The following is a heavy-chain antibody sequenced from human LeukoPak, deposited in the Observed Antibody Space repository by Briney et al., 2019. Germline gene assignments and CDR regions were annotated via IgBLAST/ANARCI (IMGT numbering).Heavy chain of an antibody. Sequence: SETLSLLCTVSGDSLSSGCVLWRWGRQQPGRGEGWIGYIYYSGTTYNNPSVKSRVAHSVDTSQNQFSLQLRSVTAADTAVYYCARGAYVGSYLTSGYFDNWGQGTPVTVSS. CDR3: ARGAYVGSYLTSGYFDN. V-gene: IGHV4-31*03. CDR1: GDSLSSGCVL. J-gene: IGHJ4*02. CDR2: IYYSGTT. D-gene: IGHD3-10*01.